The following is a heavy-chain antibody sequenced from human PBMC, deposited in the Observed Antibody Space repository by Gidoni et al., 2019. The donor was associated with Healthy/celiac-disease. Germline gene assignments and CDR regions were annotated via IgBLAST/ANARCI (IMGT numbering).Heavy chain of an antibody. D-gene: IGHD3-10*01. CDR3: ARVSGDYYYGMDV. CDR1: GGSISSGSYY. CDR2: IYTSGRT. J-gene: IGHJ6*02. Sequence: QVQLQESGPGLVKPSQTLSLTCTVSGGSISSGSYYWRWIRQPAGKGLEWIGRIYTSGRTNYNPSLKSRVTISVDTSKNQFSLKLSSVTAADTAVYYCARVSGDYYYGMDVWGQGTTVTVSS. V-gene: IGHV4-61*02.